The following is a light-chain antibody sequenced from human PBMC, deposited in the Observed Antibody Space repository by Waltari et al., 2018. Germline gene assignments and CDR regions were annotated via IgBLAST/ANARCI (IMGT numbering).Light chain of an antibody. J-gene: IGLJ3*02. CDR3: CSYAANSNWV. Sequence: QSALTQPRSVSGSPGQSVTISCTGTSSDVGGYNYVSWYQQHPGKAPKPLIYDVTKRPSGVPDNFSGSKSGSTASLAISGLQAEDEADYYCCSYAANSNWVFGGGTKLTVL. CDR2: DVT. CDR1: SSDVGGYNY. V-gene: IGLV2-11*01.